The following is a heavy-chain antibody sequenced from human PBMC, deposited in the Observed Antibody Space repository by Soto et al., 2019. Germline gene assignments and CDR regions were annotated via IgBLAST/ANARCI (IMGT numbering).Heavy chain of an antibody. J-gene: IGHJ5*01. Sequence: SETLSLTCTLSGGSVRAPDWWNWVRQSPDKGLEWIAEVHISGHSNYNPSLRSRVSVSIDSSKNQFYLNLNSVTAADTAIYYCARVRQGCSANNCYFDTWGQGTQVTVSS. CDR1: GGSVRAPDW. V-gene: IGHV4-4*02. D-gene: IGHD1-1*01. CDR3: ARVRQGCSANNCYFDT. CDR2: VHISGHS.